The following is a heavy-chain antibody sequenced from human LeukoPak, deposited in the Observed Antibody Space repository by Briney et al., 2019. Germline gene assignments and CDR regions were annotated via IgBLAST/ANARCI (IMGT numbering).Heavy chain of an antibody. Sequence: GESLKISCKGSGYSFTNYWIAWVRQMPGKGLEWVGIIYPGDSDTRYSPSFQGQVTISADKSISTAYLQWGSLKASDTAMYYCARHTAIGAFDIWGQGTMVTVSS. D-gene: IGHD2-21*02. V-gene: IGHV5-51*01. CDR3: ARHTAIGAFDI. CDR1: GYSFTNYW. CDR2: IYPGDSDT. J-gene: IGHJ3*02.